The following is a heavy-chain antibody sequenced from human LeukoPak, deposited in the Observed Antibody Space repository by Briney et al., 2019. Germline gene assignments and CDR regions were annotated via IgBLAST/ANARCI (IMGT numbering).Heavy chain of an antibody. CDR1: GGSISSSSYY. CDR2: IYYSGST. J-gene: IGHJ4*02. D-gene: IGHD6-19*01. Sequence: PSETLSLTCTVSGGSISSSSYYWGWIRQPPGKGLEWIGSIYYSGSTYYNPSLKSRVTISVDTSKNQFSLKLSSVTAADTAVYYCARRAQFTPGIAVDTPVDYWGQGTLVTVSS. CDR3: ARRAQFTPGIAVDTPVDY. V-gene: IGHV4-39*01.